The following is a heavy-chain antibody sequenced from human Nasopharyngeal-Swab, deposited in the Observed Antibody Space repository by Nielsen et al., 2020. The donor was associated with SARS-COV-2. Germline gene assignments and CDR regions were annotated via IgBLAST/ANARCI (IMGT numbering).Heavy chain of an antibody. CDR2: INPTDGST. CDR1: GYTFTSYY. D-gene: IGHD1-7*01. V-gene: IGHV1-46*01. J-gene: IGHJ6*02. Sequence: ASVKVSCKASGYTFTSYYLHWVRQAPGQGLEWMGIINPTDGSTGYAQKFEGRVTMTRVTSTSTVYMELNSLRSEDTAVYYCARVLPFRITGTSGMDVWGQGTTVTVSS. CDR3: ARVLPFRITGTSGMDV.